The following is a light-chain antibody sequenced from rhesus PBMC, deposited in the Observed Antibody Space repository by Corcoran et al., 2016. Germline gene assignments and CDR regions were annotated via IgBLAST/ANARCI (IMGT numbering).Light chain of an antibody. CDR2: ETS. CDR1: QSLLHSDGHTS. Sequence: DTVMTQTPLSLPITPGESASISCRASQSLLHSDGHTSLHWYLQKPGQSPQLLIYETSNSASGVPDRFRGSGSGTDLALKISKVEAEDVGVYYCAQAIAFPLTFGGGTKVEIK. V-gene: IGKV2-72*01. J-gene: IGKJ4*01. CDR3: AQAIAFPLT.